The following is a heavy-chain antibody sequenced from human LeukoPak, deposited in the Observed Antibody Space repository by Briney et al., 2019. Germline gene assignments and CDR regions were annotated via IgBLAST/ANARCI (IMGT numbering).Heavy chain of an antibody. J-gene: IGHJ4*02. Sequence: SETLSLTCAVYGGSFSGYYWSWIRQPPGKGLEWIGEINHSGSTNYNPSLKSRVTISVDTSKNQFSLKLSSVTAADTAVYYCASSVYDSSGSKGRYFDYWGQGTLVTVSS. CDR2: INHSGST. D-gene: IGHD3-22*01. CDR1: GGSFSGYY. V-gene: IGHV4-34*01. CDR3: ASSVYDSSGSKGRYFDY.